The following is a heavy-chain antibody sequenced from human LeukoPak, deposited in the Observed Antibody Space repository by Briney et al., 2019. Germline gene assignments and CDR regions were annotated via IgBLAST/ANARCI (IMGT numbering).Heavy chain of an antibody. Sequence: PSETLSLTCTVSGGSISSYYWSWIRQPPGKGLEWIGYIYYSGSTNYNPSLKSRVIISVDTSKNQISLKLSSVTAADTAVYYCARGIRYYDRYDYYYYYMDVWGKGTTVTVSS. CDR1: GGSISSYY. CDR2: IYYSGST. D-gene: IGHD3-16*01. J-gene: IGHJ6*03. CDR3: ARGIRYYDRYDYYYYYMDV. V-gene: IGHV4-59*01.